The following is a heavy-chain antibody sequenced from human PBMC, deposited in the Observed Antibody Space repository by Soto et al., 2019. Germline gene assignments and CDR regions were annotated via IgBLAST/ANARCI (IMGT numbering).Heavy chain of an antibody. J-gene: IGHJ4*02. CDR3: ARRDNWSPFDY. CDR1: VCSFTSYW. D-gene: IGHD1-20*01. CDR2: IDPSDSYT. Sequence: GESRKISCQVSVCSFTSYWISWVRQMPGKGLEWLGRIDPSDSYTNYSPSFQGHVTISADKSISTAYLQWSSLKASDTAIYYCARRDNWSPFDYWGQGTLVTVS. V-gene: IGHV5-10-1*01.